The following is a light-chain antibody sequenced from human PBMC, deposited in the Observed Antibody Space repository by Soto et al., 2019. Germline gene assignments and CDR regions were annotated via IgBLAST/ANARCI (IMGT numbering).Light chain of an antibody. CDR2: ATS. Sequence: AIPMTQSPSSLSASVGDRVTITCRASQGIRNGLGWYQQKPGKAPKLLIYATSNLQSGVPSRFSGTGSGTDFTLTISSLQPEDFATYYCLQNSNYPYTFGQGTKLEI. J-gene: IGKJ2*01. V-gene: IGKV1-6*01. CDR1: QGIRNG. CDR3: LQNSNYPYT.